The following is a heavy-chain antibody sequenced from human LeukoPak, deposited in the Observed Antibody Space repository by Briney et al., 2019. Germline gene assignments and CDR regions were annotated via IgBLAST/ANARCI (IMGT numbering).Heavy chain of an antibody. D-gene: IGHD3/OR15-3a*01. Sequence: PGGSLRLSCAASGFTFSSYSMNWVRQAPGKGLEWVSAISGSGGSTYYADSVKGRFTISRDNSKNTLYLQMNSLRAEDTAVYYCARDLGPADYWGQGTLVTVSS. J-gene: IGHJ4*02. CDR2: ISGSGGST. CDR3: ARDLGPADY. CDR1: GFTFSSYS. V-gene: IGHV3-23*01.